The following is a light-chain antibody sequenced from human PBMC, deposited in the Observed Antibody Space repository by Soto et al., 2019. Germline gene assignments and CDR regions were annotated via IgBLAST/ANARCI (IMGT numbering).Light chain of an antibody. Sequence: QSVLTQPPSVPGAPGQRVTISCTGSSSNIGAGYDVHWYQHLPGTAPKLLIYGNNYRPSGVPDRFSGSKSGTSASLAITGLQADDEADYYCQSYDNSLTGLHVFGTGTKVTVL. CDR3: QSYDNSLTGLHV. CDR1: SSNIGAGYD. J-gene: IGLJ1*01. V-gene: IGLV1-40*01. CDR2: GNN.